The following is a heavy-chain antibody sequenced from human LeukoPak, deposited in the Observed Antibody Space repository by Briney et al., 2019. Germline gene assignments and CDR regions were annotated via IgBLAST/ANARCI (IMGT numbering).Heavy chain of an antibody. V-gene: IGHV1-18*01. D-gene: IGHD6-6*01. CDR1: GYTFNTYG. CDR2: ISGYSGNT. J-gene: IGHJ3*02. Sequence: ASVKVSCKASGYTFNTYGITWVRQAPGQGLEWMGWISGYSGNTNYAQKVQGRVIMTTDTSTSTAYMELRSLRSDDTAMYFCTRVGGYSPSSTGGNAFDIWGQGTMVTVSS. CDR3: TRVGGYSPSSTGGNAFDI.